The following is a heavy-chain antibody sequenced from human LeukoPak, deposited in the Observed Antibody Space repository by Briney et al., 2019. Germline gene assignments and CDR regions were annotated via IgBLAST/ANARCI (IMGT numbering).Heavy chain of an antibody. CDR1: GVSVSSGSYY. D-gene: IGHD5-18*01. J-gene: IGHJ4*02. V-gene: IGHV4-61*01. CDR3: ARLDRGYRYGDFDH. CDR2: IYYSGST. Sequence: PSETLSLTCTVSGVSVSSGSYYWSWIRQPPGKGLEWIGYIYYSGSTNYSPSLKSRVTISADTSGNQFSLKLSSVTAADTAVYYCARLDRGYRYGDFDHWGQGTLVTVSS.